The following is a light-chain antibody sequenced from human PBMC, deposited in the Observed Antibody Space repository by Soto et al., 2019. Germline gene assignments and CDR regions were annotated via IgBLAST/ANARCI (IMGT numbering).Light chain of an antibody. CDR2: DVR. J-gene: IGLJ2*01. V-gene: IGLV2-14*03. CDR3: SSYSSSDTLV. CDR1: SSDVGGHNF. Sequence: QSALTQPASVSGSPGQSITISCTGTSSDVGGHNFVSWYQQHPGRAPKLMIYDVRNRPSGVSNRFSGSKSANTAPLVISGLQAEDEADYYCSSYSSSDTLVFGGGTKVTVL.